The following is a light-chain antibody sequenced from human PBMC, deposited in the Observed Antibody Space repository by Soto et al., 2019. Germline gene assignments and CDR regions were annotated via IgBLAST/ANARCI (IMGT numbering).Light chain of an antibody. CDR1: QSISGW. Sequence: DIQMTQSPSTLSTSVGDRVTITCRASQSISGWLAWYQQKPGEAPKLLIYVASTLHSGLPSRFSGSGSGTEFTLTINSLQPEDFATYYCQQLNSFPLTFGGGTKVDI. V-gene: IGKV1-5*01. J-gene: IGKJ4*01. CDR3: QQLNSFPLT. CDR2: VAS.